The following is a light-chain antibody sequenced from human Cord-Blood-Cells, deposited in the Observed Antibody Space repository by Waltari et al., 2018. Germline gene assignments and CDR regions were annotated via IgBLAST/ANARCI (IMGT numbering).Light chain of an antibody. CDR1: KLGDKY. CDR3: QAWDSSTAV. Sequence: SYELTQPPSVSVSPGQTASITCPGDKLGDKYACWYQQKPGQSPVLVIYQDSKRPSGIPERFSGSNSGNTATLTISGTQAMDEADYYCQAWDSSTAVFGRGTKLTVL. J-gene: IGLJ3*02. V-gene: IGLV3-1*01. CDR2: QDS.